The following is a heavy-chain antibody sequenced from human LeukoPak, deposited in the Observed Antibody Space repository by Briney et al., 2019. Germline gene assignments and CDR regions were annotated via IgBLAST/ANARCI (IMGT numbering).Heavy chain of an antibody. CDR1: GASISSGGYY. CDR3: AREGGVSGSYFRMASPNYYFDY. J-gene: IGHJ4*02. Sequence: PSETLSLTCTVSGASISSGGYYWSWIRQQPGKGLEWIGYSHYSGTTYYNTSLKSRVAISVDTSKNQFSLKLSSVTAADTAVYYCAREGGVSGSYFRMASPNYYFDYWGQGTLVTVSS. D-gene: IGHD1-26*01. V-gene: IGHV4-31*03. CDR2: SHYSGTT.